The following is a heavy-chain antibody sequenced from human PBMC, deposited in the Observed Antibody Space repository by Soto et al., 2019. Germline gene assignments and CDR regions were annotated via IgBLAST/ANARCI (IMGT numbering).Heavy chain of an antibody. CDR2: ISYDGSNK. D-gene: IGHD3-16*02. CDR3: ARDRVITFGGVIVMGGLDY. CDR1: GFTFSSYA. J-gene: IGHJ4*02. Sequence: PGGSLRLSCAASGFTFSSYAMHWVRQAPGKGPEWVAVISYDGSNKYYADSVKGRFTISRDNSKNTLYLQMNSLRAEDTAVYYCARDRVITFGGVIVMGGLDYWGQGTLVTVSS. V-gene: IGHV3-30-3*01.